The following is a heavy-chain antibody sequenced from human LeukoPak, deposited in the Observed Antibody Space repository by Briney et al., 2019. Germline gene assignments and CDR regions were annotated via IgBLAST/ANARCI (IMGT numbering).Heavy chain of an antibody. Sequence: GGSLRLSCAASGFTISSNWMHWVRQAPGKGLVWVSRINSDGSSTTYADSVKGRFTISRDNAKNTLYLQMNSLRAEDTAVYYCARVMGIDSSGFYAFGIDYWGQGTLVTVSS. J-gene: IGHJ4*02. D-gene: IGHD3-22*01. CDR3: ARVMGIDSSGFYAFGIDY. CDR1: GFTISSNW. V-gene: IGHV3-74*01. CDR2: INSDGSST.